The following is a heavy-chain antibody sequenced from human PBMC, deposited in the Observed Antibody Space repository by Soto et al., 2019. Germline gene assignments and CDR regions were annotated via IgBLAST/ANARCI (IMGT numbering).Heavy chain of an antibody. CDR2: IYPGDSDT. CDR1: GYSFTSYW. Sequence: GESLKISCKGSGYSFTSYWIGWVRQMPGKGLEWMGIIYPGDSDTRYSPSFQGQVTISADKSISTAYLQWSSLKASDTAMYYCARQDVDTAMVTSYYYYMDVWGKGTTVTVS. J-gene: IGHJ6*03. CDR3: ARQDVDTAMVTSYYYYMDV. V-gene: IGHV5-51*01. D-gene: IGHD5-18*01.